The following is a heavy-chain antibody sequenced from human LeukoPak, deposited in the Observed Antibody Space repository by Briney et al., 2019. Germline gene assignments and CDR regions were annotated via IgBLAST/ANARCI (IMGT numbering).Heavy chain of an antibody. CDR1: GGTFSIYA. J-gene: IGHJ5*02. CDR3: SMVRGVITNWFDP. V-gene: IGHV1-69*04. D-gene: IGHD3-10*01. CDR2: IIPVLGIA. Sequence: SVNVSCKASGGTFSIYAISWVRQAPGQGRECRGSIIPVLGIANYAQQFQGRVTITADKSTSTAYMELSSLRSEDTAVYYCSMVRGVITNWFDPWGQGTLVTVSS.